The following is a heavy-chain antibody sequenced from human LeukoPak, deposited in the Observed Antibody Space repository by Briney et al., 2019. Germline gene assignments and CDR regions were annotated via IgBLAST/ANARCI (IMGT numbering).Heavy chain of an antibody. D-gene: IGHD3-22*01. V-gene: IGHV4-61*01. CDR2: IYYSGST. J-gene: IGHJ6*03. CDR1: GGSVSSGTYY. Sequence: PSETLSLTCTVSGGSVSSGTYYWSWIRQPPGKGLEWIGYIYYSGSTNYNPSLKSRATISVDRSKNQFSLKLSYVTAADTAVYYCARDEDNSGRYYYYMDVWGKGTTVTVSS. CDR3: ARDEDNSGRYYYYMDV.